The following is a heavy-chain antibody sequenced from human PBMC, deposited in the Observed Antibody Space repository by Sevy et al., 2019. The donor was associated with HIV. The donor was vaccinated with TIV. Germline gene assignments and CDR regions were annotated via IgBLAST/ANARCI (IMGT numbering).Heavy chain of an antibody. CDR2: ISGSSTTI. J-gene: IGHJ6*02. V-gene: IGHV3-48*01. CDR3: AREGGYSDQGMDV. Sequence: GGSLRLSCAASGFTFSSYSMNWDRQAPGKGLEWVSYISGSSTTIYYADSVKGRFTISRDNAKNSLYLQMNSLRAEDTAVYYCAREGGYSDQGMDVWGQGTTVTVSS. CDR1: GFTFSSYS. D-gene: IGHD5-12*01.